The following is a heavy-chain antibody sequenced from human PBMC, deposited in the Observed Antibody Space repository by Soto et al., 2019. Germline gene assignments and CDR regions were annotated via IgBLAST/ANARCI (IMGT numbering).Heavy chain of an antibody. D-gene: IGHD3-22*01. CDR1: GFTFNSYG. V-gene: IGHV3-30*18. CDR2: ISHDGSKT. Sequence: GGSLRLSCAASGFTFNSYGIHWVRQAPGKGLKKVAVISHDGSKTNYADSVKGRFTISRDNSKDTVYLQMNSLRADDTAVYYCAKDTYYDSSSGYYIFDSWGQGTLVTVSS. J-gene: IGHJ4*02. CDR3: AKDTYYDSSSGYYIFDS.